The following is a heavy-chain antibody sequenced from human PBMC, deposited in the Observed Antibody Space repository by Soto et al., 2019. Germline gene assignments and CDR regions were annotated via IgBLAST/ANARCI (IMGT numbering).Heavy chain of an antibody. Sequence: SETLSLTCTVSGGSISSVGYYWSLIRQHPGKGLEWIGYIYYSGSTYYNPSLKSRVTISVDTSKNQFSLKLSSVTAADTAVYYCARVDVVPAALFANGYYMDVWGKGTTVTVSS. V-gene: IGHV4-31*03. CDR3: ARVDVVPAALFANGYYMDV. CDR1: GGSISSVGYY. D-gene: IGHD2-2*01. J-gene: IGHJ6*03. CDR2: IYYSGST.